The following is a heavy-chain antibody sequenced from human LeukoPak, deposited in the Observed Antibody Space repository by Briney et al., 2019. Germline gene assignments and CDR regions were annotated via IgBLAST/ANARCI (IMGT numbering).Heavy chain of an antibody. CDR2: ISYDGSNK. J-gene: IGHJ4*02. Sequence: GGSLRLSCAASGFTFSSYGMHWVRQAPGNGLEWVAVISYDGSNKYYADSVKGRFTISRDNSKNTLYLQMNSLRAEDTAVYYCAKDRVYGSGSYLQHWGQGTLVTVSS. D-gene: IGHD3-10*01. CDR1: GFTFSSYG. CDR3: AKDRVYGSGSYLQH. V-gene: IGHV3-30*18.